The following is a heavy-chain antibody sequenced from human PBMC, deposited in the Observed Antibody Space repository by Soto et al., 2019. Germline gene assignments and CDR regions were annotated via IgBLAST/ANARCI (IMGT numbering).Heavy chain of an antibody. CDR3: ARAYYATGGYSLDP. D-gene: IGHD3-22*01. Sequence: QVQLQESGPGLVKPSETLSLTCTVSGGSISSYYWSWIRQPPGKGLEWIGYIYYSESTNYNPSLMSRVIISVDTSKNQFSLRLSSVTAADTAVYYWARAYYATGGYSLDPWGQGTLVSVSS. V-gene: IGHV4-59*01. CDR2: IYYSEST. J-gene: IGHJ5*02. CDR1: GGSISSYY.